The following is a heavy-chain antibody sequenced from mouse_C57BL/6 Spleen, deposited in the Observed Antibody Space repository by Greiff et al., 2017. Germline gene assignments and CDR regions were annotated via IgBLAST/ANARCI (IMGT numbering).Heavy chain of an antibody. J-gene: IGHJ4*01. Sequence: QVQLQQPGAELVKPGASVKVSCKASGYTFTSYWMHWVKQRPGQGLEWIGRIHPSDSDTNYNQKFKGKATLTVDKSSSTAYMQRSSLTSEDSAVYYCAPHYYGSRDYAMDYWGQGTSVTVSS. D-gene: IGHD1-1*01. CDR1: GYTFTSYW. V-gene: IGHV1-74*01. CDR2: IHPSDSDT. CDR3: APHYYGSRDYAMDY.